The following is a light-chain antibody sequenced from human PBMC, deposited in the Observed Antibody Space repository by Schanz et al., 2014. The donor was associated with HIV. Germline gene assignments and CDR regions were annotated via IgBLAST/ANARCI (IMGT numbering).Light chain of an antibody. CDR2: DVS. Sequence: QSVLTQPASVSGSPGQSITISCTGTSSDVGNYNYVSWYQQLPGKVPKLMIYDVSNRASGVSNRFSGSKSGNTASLTISGLQAEDETDYYCCSYAGSSTYVFGTGTKLTVL. CDR1: SSDVGNYNY. J-gene: IGLJ1*01. CDR3: CSYAGSSTYV. V-gene: IGLV2-14*03.